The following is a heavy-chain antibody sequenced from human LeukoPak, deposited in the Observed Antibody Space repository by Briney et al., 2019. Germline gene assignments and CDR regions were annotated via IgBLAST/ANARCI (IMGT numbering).Heavy chain of an antibody. CDR1: GFTFSSYA. J-gene: IGHJ4*02. CDR2: ISGSGSST. Sequence: GGSLRLSCAASGFTFSSYAMSWVRQAPGKGLEWVSAISGSGSSTYYADSVKGRFTISRDNSKNTLYLQMNSLRVEDTAVYYCAQGIRFLTNWGQGTLVTVSS. CDR3: AQGIRFLTN. V-gene: IGHV3-23*01. D-gene: IGHD3-3*01.